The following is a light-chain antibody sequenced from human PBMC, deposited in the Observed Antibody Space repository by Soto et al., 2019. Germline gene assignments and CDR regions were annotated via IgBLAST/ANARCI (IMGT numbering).Light chain of an antibody. CDR2: LGS. CDR3: MQALQTPYT. V-gene: IGKV2-28*01. Sequence: IVMTQSPLSLPVTPGEPASISCRSSQSLLHSNGYNYLDWYLQKPGQSPQLLIYLGSNRASGVTDRFSGSGSCTDFTLKISRVEAEDVRVYYCMQALQTPYTFGQGTKLEIK. J-gene: IGKJ2*01. CDR1: QSLLHSNGYNY.